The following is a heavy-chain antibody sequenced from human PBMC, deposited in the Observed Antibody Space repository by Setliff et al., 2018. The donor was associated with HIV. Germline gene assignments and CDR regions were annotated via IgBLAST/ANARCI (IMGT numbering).Heavy chain of an antibody. CDR1: EYSFTSYD. V-gene: IGHV1-8*01. Sequence: ASVKVSCKPSEYSFTSYDINWVRQATGQGLEWMGWVNPNSDNTGYAQKFQGRVAMTADTSTNTVYMELRSLRSDDTAVYYCARYALCSDDCSDEGADIWGQGTLVTVSS. D-gene: IGHD2-21*01. CDR2: VNPNSDNT. CDR3: ARYALCSDDCSDEGADI. J-gene: IGHJ4*02.